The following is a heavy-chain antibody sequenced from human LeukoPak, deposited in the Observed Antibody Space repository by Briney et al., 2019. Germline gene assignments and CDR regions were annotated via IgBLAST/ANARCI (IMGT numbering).Heavy chain of an antibody. V-gene: IGHV1-18*01. J-gene: IGHJ6*03. CDR1: GYTFNTSN. Sequence: ASVKVSCKASGYTFNTSNINWVRQAPGQGREWMGWISTYNDNTNYAQKFQGRVTMTTDTSTSTAYMELRSLRSDDTAVYYCARGLSYYYYYMDVWGKGTTVTVSS. CDR2: ISTYNDNT. D-gene: IGHD2-21*01. CDR3: ARGLSYYYYYMDV.